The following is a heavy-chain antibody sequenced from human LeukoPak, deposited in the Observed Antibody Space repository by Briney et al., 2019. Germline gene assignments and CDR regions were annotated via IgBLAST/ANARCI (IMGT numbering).Heavy chain of an antibody. CDR1: GFTFSSYA. CDR2: LTSGGYT. CDR3: AKDLTPSTITGTALVDY. Sequence: PGGSLRLSCAASGFTFSSYAMSWVRQAPGKGLEWVSALTSGGYTYYADTVKGRFTISRDNSKNTLYLQMNSLRAEDTAVYHCAKDLTPSTITGTALVDYWGQGTLVTVSS. D-gene: IGHD1-20*01. V-gene: IGHV3-23*01. J-gene: IGHJ4*02.